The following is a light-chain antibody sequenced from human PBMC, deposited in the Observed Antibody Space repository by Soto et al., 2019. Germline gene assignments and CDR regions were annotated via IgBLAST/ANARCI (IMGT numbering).Light chain of an antibody. CDR1: QSVGRNY. CDR3: QQDGTSPWA. Sequence: EIVLTQFPGTLSLSPGERATLSCRASQSVGRNYVAWYQQKPGQAPRVIIYAASNRASGIPDRFSGRGSGSDFTLTISRLEPEDFAVYYCQQDGTSPWAFGQGTKVESK. V-gene: IGKV3-20*01. J-gene: IGKJ1*01. CDR2: AAS.